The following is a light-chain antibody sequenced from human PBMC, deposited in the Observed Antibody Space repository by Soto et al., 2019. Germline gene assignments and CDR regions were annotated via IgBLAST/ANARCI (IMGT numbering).Light chain of an antibody. J-gene: IGKJ1*01. CDR1: QSISSNF. CDR3: QQYGGSPRT. CDR2: GAS. Sequence: EIVLTQSPGTLSLSPGEGATLSCRASQSISSNFLAWYQQKRGQAPRLLIHGASNRATGIPDRFSGSGSGTDCTLTITRLEPEDFAVYYCQQYGGSPRTFGQGTKVEVK. V-gene: IGKV3-20*01.